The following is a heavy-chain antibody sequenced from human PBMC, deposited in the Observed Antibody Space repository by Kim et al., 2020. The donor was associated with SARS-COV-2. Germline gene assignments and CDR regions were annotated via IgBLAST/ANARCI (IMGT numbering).Heavy chain of an antibody. CDR1: GYTFSTYA. D-gene: IGHD2-15*01. J-gene: IGHJ3*02. Sequence: ASVKVSCKASGYTFSTYAMHWVRQAPGQRLEWMGWINAGNGNTKYSQKFQGRVTITRDTSASTAYMELSSLRSEDTAVYYCARSSVDIVVVVAAYNAFDIWGQGTMVTVSS. V-gene: IGHV1-3*01. CDR3: ARSSVDIVVVVAAYNAFDI. CDR2: INAGNGNT.